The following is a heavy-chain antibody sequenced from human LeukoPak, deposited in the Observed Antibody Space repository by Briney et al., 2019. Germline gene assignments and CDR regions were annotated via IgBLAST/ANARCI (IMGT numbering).Heavy chain of an antibody. CDR1: GFSVNSTY. CDR3: ARAEDSSGYYEGY. V-gene: IGHV3-53*01. D-gene: IGHD3-22*01. CDR2: IYSGGST. Sequence: GGSLRLSCAASGFSVNSTYMNWVRQAPGKGLEWVSVIYSGGSTYFADSVKGRFTISRDDFKNTFYLQMNSLRAEDTAVYYCARAEDSSGYYEGYWGQGTLVTVSS. J-gene: IGHJ4*02.